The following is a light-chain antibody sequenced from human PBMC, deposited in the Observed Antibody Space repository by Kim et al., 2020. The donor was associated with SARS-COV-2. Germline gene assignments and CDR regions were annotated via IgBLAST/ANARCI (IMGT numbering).Light chain of an antibody. CDR1: QSVLYSSNNKNY. CDR2: GAS. V-gene: IGKV4-1*01. CDR3: QQYYTPPLT. J-gene: IGKJ4*01. Sequence: ATINCRSSQSVLYSSNNKNYLAWFQQKPGQPPKLLIYGASTRESGVPDRFSGSGSGTDFTLTISSLQAEDVAVYYCQQYYTPPLTFGGGTKVEIK.